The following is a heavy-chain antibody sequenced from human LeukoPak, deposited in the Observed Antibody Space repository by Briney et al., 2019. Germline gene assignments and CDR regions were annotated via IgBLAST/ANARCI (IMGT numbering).Heavy chain of an antibody. Sequence: SETPSLTCAVYGGSFSGYYWSWIRQPPGKGLEWIGEINHSGSTNYNPSLKSRVTISVDTSKNQFSLKLSSVTAADTAVYYCARGRITMVRGVTTRPYGMDVWGQGTTVTVSS. J-gene: IGHJ6*02. CDR3: ARGRITMVRGVTTRPYGMDV. CDR2: INHSGST. CDR1: GGSFSGYY. D-gene: IGHD3-10*01. V-gene: IGHV4-34*01.